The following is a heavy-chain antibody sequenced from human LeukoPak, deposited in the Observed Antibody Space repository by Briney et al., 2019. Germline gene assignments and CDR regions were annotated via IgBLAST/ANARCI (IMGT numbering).Heavy chain of an antibody. V-gene: IGHV4-59*01. CDR1: GGSISSYY. D-gene: IGHD1-26*01. CDR2: IYYSGST. CDR3: ARVLRWELPPGY. J-gene: IGHJ4*02. Sequence: PSETLSLTCTVSGGSISSYYWSWIRQPPGKGLEWIGYIYYSGSTNYNPSLKSRVTISVDTSKNQFSLKLSSVTAADTAVYYCARVLRWELPPGYWGQGTLVTVSS.